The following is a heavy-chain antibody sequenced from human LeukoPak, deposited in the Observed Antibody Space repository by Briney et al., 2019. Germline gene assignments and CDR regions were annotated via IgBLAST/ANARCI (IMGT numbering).Heavy chain of an antibody. J-gene: IGHJ4*02. Sequence: GGSLRLSCAASGFTFSSYSMNWVRQAPGKGLEWVSYISSSSSTIYYADSVKGRFTISRDNAKNSLYLQMNSLRDEDTAVYYCARVPPKAGYYDFWGGYYDHIDYWGQGTLVTVSS. D-gene: IGHD3-3*01. CDR1: GFTFSSYS. V-gene: IGHV3-48*02. CDR3: ARVPPKAGYYDFWGGYYDHIDY. CDR2: ISSSSSTI.